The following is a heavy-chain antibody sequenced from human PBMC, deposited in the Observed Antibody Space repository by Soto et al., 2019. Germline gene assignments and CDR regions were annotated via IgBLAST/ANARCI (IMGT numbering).Heavy chain of an antibody. CDR2: IYYSGST. D-gene: IGHD2-21*02. CDR3: ARGPVVTPFVDY. CDR1: GGSISSYS. V-gene: IGHV4-59*01. J-gene: IGHJ4*02. Sequence: SETLSLTCTVSGGSISSYSWSWIRQPPGKGLEWIGYIYYSGSTNYNPSLKSRVTISVDTSKNQFSLKLSSVTAADTAVYYCARGPVVTPFVDYWGQGTLVTVSS.